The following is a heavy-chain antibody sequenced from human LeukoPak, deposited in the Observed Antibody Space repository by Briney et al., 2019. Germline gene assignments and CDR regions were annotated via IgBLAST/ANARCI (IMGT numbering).Heavy chain of an antibody. J-gene: IGHJ4*02. Sequence: PGGSLRLSCAASGFTFSSYAMSWVRQAPGKGLEWVAVISYDGSNKYYADSVKGRFTISRDNSKNTLYLQMNSLRAEDTAVYYCARGTLNSSSLDYWGQGTLVTVSS. CDR1: GFTFSSYA. CDR2: ISYDGSNK. D-gene: IGHD6-6*01. V-gene: IGHV3-30-3*01. CDR3: ARGTLNSSSLDY.